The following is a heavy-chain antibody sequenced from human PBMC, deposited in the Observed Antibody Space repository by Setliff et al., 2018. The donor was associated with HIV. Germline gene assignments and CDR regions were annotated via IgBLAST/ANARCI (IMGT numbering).Heavy chain of an antibody. V-gene: IGHV4-34*01. J-gene: IGHJ6*02. CDR1: GGSFSDYY. D-gene: IGHD3-10*01. CDR2: IYHSGST. CDR3: ARVEAKIRGATYGMDV. Sequence: PSETLSLTCAVYGGSFSDYYMSWIRQPPGKGLEWIGEIYHSGSTNYNPSLKSRVTISVDTSKNQFSLTLNSVTAADTAAYFCARVEAKIRGATYGMDVWGQGTTVTVSS.